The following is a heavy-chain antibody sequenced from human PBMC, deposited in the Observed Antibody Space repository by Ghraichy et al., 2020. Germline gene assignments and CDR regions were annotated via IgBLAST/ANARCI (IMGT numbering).Heavy chain of an antibody. CDR3: AKVDDSSGYDYYFDY. V-gene: IGHV3-30*18. CDR2: ISYDGSNK. Sequence: GGSLRLSCAASGFTFSSYGMHWVRQAPGKGLEWVAVISYDGSNKYYADSVKGRFTISRDNSKNTLYLQMNSLRAEDTAVYYCAKVDDSSGYDYYFDYWGQGTLVTVSS. J-gene: IGHJ4*02. CDR1: GFTFSSYG. D-gene: IGHD3-22*01.